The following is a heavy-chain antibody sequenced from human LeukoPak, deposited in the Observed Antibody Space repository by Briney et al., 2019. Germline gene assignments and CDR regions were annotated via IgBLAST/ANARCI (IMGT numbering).Heavy chain of an antibody. Sequence: ASVTVSCKASGYTFTSYGISWVRQAPGQGLEWMGWISAYNGNTNYAQKLQGRVTMTTDTSTSTAYMELRSLRSDDTAVYYCARDELVDIVATITDQLKYYYYMDVWGKGTTVTVSS. CDR2: ISAYNGNT. CDR1: GYTFTSYG. D-gene: IGHD5-12*01. V-gene: IGHV1-18*01. CDR3: ARDELVDIVATITDQLKYYYYMDV. J-gene: IGHJ6*03.